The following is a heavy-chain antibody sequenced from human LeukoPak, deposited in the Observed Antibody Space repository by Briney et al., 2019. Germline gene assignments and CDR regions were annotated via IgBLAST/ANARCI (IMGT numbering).Heavy chain of an antibody. J-gene: IGHJ4*02. CDR1: GGSISSSSYY. CDR2: IYYSGST. V-gene: IGHV4-61*05. CDR3: ARGVASYFDY. Sequence: SETLSLTCTVSGGSISSSSYYWGWIRQPPGKGLEWIGYIYYSGSTNYNPSLKSRVTISVDTSKNQFSLKLSSVTAADTAVYYCARGVASYFDYWGQGTLVTVSS.